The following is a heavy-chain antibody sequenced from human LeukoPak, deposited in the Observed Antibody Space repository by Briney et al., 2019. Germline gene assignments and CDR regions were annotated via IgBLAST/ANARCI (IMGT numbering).Heavy chain of an antibody. D-gene: IGHD3-22*01. V-gene: IGHV1-46*01. J-gene: IGHJ4*02. CDR3: AQYYYDSSGYYYGGY. CDR2: INPSGGST. CDR1: GYTFTSYY. Sequence: ASVKVSCKASGYTFTSYYMHWVRQAPGQGLEWMGIINPSGGSTSYAQKFQGRVTMTRDTSTSTVYMELSSLRSEDTAVYYCAQYYYDSSGYYYGGYWGQGTLVTVSS.